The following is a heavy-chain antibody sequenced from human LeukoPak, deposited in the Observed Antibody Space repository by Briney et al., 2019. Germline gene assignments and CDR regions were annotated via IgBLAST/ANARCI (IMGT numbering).Heavy chain of an antibody. CDR3: ASLGSTVTNNWFDP. CDR2: IYSGGST. D-gene: IGHD4-17*01. V-gene: IGHV3-53*01. CDR1: GFTVSSNY. Sequence: GGSLRLSCAASGFTVSSNYMSWVRKAPGKGLEGGSVIYSGGSTYYADAVKARFTISRDNSKNTLYLQMNSLKAEDTAVYYCASLGSTVTNNWFDPWGQGTLVTVSS. J-gene: IGHJ5*02.